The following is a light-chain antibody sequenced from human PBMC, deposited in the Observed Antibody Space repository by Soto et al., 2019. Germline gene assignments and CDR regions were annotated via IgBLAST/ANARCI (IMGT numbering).Light chain of an antibody. CDR1: NIGSKN. CDR3: QVWDSSVVV. Sequence: SYELTQPLSVSVALGQTARMTCGGNNIGSKNVHWYQEKPGQAPVLVIYRDKNRPSGIPERVSGSNSGNTATRTISRAQAGDEADYYCQVWDSSVVVFGGGTQLTVL. CDR2: RDK. J-gene: IGLJ2*01. V-gene: IGLV3-9*01.